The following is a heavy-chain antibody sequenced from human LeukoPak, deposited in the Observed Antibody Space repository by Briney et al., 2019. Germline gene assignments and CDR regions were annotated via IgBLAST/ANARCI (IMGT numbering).Heavy chain of an antibody. Sequence: ASVTVSCKASGYTFTGYYMHWVRQAPGQGLEWMGWINPNSGGTNYAQKFQGRVTMTRDTSISTAYMELSRLRSDGTAVYYCATSVDIVAFYWGQGTLVTVSS. V-gene: IGHV1-2*02. D-gene: IGHD5-12*01. CDR2: INPNSGGT. CDR1: GYTFTGYY. CDR3: ATSVDIVAFY. J-gene: IGHJ4*02.